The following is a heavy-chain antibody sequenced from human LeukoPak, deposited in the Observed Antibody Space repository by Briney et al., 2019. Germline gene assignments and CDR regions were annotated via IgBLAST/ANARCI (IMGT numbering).Heavy chain of an antibody. CDR1: GYTFTSYG. CDR3: ARDKQRDYYYYGMDV. V-gene: IGHV1-18*01. Sequence: GASVKVSCKASGYTFTSYGISWVRQAPGQGLEWMGWISAYNGNTNYAQKLQGRVTMTTDTSTSTAYMELRSLRSDDTAVYYCARDKQRDYYYYGMDVWGQGTTVTVSS. D-gene: IGHD6-13*01. J-gene: IGHJ6*02. CDR2: ISAYNGNT.